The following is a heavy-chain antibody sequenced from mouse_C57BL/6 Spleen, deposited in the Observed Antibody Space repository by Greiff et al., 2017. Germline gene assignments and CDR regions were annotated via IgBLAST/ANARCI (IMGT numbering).Heavy chain of an antibody. CDR3: GGLLYDFDY. V-gene: IGHV5-6*01. CDR1: GFTFSSYC. Sequence: EVKLMESGGDLVKPGGSLKLSCAASGFTFSSYCLSWVRQTPEKRLVWFANISSGGSYTYYPDSVKGRSTIPRDNAKNTLCLQMSMLKAEDTARYCGGGLLYDFDYWGQGTTLTVSS. D-gene: IGHD3-3*01. CDR2: ISSGGSYT. J-gene: IGHJ2*01.